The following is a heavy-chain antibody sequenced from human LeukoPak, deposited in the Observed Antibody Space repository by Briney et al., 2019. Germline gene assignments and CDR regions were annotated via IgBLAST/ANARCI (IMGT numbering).Heavy chain of an antibody. V-gene: IGHV1-2*02. CDR3: ARDHGRSSSAWPAGY. D-gene: IGHD6-19*01. Sequence: ASVKVSCKASGHTFNAYYMHWVRQAPGQGLEWMGWINPDSGGTIYAQKFQGRVTMSGDTSIGTAYMELSSLRSDDTAVYYCARDHGRSSSAWPAGYWGQGTLVTVSS. J-gene: IGHJ4*02. CDR1: GHTFNAYY. CDR2: INPDSGGT.